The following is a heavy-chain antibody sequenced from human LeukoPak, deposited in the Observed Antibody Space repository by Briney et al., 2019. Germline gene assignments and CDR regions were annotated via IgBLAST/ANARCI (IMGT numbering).Heavy chain of an antibody. Sequence: SETPSLTCAVYGGSFSGYYWSWIRQPPGKGLEWIGEINHSGSTNYNPSLKSRVTISVDTSKNQFSLKLSSVTAADTAVYYCARGKGVVPAARGWFDYWGQGTLVTVSS. CDR2: INHSGST. CDR1: GGSFSGYY. V-gene: IGHV4-34*01. D-gene: IGHD2-2*01. CDR3: ARGKGVVPAARGWFDY. J-gene: IGHJ4*02.